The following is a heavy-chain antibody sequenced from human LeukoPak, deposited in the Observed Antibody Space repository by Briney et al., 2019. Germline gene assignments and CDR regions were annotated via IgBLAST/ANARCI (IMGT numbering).Heavy chain of an antibody. D-gene: IGHD6-13*01. V-gene: IGHV3-23*01. CDR1: GFTFSSYG. Sequence: PGGSLRLSCAASGFTFSSYGMHWVRQAPGKGLEWVSGISGSGGNTYYADSVKGRFTISRDNSENTLYLQMNSLRAEDTAVYYCARGTAGTDYWGQGTLVTVSS. J-gene: IGHJ4*02. CDR2: ISGSGGNT. CDR3: ARGTAGTDY.